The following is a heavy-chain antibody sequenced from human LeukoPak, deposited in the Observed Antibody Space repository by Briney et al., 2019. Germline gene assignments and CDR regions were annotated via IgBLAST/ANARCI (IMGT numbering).Heavy chain of an antibody. CDR2: IFTSGST. CDR1: GGSITSDY. D-gene: IGHD4/OR15-4a*01. CDR3: SRGGANDL. J-gene: IGHJ5*02. V-gene: IGHV4-4*07. Sequence: SETLSLTCTVVGGSITSDYWSWIRQPAGKGLEWIGRIFTSGSTAYNPSLKSRVTMSLDTSKNQFLLKLSSVTAADTAAYFCSRGGANDLWGQGTLVTVSS.